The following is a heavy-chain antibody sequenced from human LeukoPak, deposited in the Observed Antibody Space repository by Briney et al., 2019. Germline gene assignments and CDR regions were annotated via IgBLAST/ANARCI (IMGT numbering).Heavy chain of an antibody. CDR3: ARVAYYYDSSGPNNDY. CDR1: GFTFSSYW. J-gene: IGHJ4*02. D-gene: IGHD3-22*01. CDR2: IKQDGSEK. Sequence: GGSLRLSCAASGFTFSSYWMSWVRQAPGKGLEWVANIKQDGSEKYYVDSVKGRFTISRDNAKNSLYLQMNSLRAEDTAVYYCARVAYYYDSSGPNNDYWGQGTLVTVSS. V-gene: IGHV3-7*01.